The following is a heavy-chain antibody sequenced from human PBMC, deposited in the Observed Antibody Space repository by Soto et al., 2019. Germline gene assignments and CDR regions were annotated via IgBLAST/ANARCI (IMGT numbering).Heavy chain of an antibody. Sequence: SETLSLTCTVSGGSISSSGYSWSWIRQPPGKGLEWIGCIHYSGYTYYNPSLKSRVTISVDTSKNQFSLKLSSVTAADAAVYYCARHNGPLYVGYYYDMDVWGQGTTVT. V-gene: IGHV4-39*01. CDR3: ARHNGPLYVGYYYDMDV. CDR1: GGSISSSGYS. D-gene: IGHD3-16*01. CDR2: IHYSGYT. J-gene: IGHJ6*02.